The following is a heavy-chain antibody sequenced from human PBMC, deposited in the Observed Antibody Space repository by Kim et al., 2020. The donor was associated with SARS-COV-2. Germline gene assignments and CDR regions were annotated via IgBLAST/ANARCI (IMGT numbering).Heavy chain of an antibody. J-gene: IGHJ5*02. CDR2: INHSGST. Sequence: SETLSLTCAVYGGSFSGYYWSWIRQPPGKGLEWIGEINHSGSTNYNPSLKSRVTISVDTSKNQFSLKLSSVTAAATAVYYCARGHSGRGWFDPWGQGTLV. CDR3: ARGHSGRGWFDP. V-gene: IGHV4-34*01. D-gene: IGHD6-19*01. CDR1: GGSFSGYY.